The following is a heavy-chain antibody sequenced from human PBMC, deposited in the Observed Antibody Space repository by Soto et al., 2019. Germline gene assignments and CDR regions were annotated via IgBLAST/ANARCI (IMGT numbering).Heavy chain of an antibody. D-gene: IGHD2-8*01. CDR3: ARRRMVDAITYYYGMDV. CDR2: IIPLFGTA. Sequence: QVQLVQSGAEVKKPGSSVNVSCKASGGTFSSYAISWVRQAPGHGLEWMGGIIPLFGTANYAQKFQGRVTITADETTSTAYMWLRSLRSEDTAVYYWARRRMVDAITYYYGMDVCGQGTTVTVSS. V-gene: IGHV1-69*01. J-gene: IGHJ6*02. CDR1: GGTFSSYA.